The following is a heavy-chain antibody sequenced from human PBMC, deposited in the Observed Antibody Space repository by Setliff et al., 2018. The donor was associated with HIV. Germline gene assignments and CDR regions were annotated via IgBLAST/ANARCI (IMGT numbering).Heavy chain of an antibody. CDR2: VIPIFHTA. CDR3: ARDQATGYEKVWFSWIDP. J-gene: IGHJ5*02. CDR1: GGTFNSYA. D-gene: IGHD5-12*01. Sequence: SVKVSCKASGGTFNSYALSWVRQAPGQGLQRVGRVIPIFHTANYAQKFQGRVTITADGSTSTAYMELSSLRFEDTATYYCARDQATGYEKVWFSWIDPWGQGTLVTVSS. V-gene: IGHV1-69*13.